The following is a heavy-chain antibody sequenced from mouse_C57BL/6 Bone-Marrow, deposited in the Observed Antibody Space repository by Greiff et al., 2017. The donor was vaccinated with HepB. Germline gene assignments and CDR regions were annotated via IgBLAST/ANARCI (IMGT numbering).Heavy chain of an antibody. CDR2: ISSGSSNI. CDR3: ASPYGSPFAY. CDR1: GFTFSDYG. V-gene: IGHV5-17*01. D-gene: IGHD1-1*01. J-gene: IGHJ3*01. Sequence: EVKLVESGGGLVKPGGSLKLSCAASGFTFSDYGMHWVGQAPEKGLEWVAYISSGSSNIYYADTVKGQFTFSRDNAKNTLFLQMTSLRSEDTAMYYCASPYGSPFAYWGQGTLVTVSA.